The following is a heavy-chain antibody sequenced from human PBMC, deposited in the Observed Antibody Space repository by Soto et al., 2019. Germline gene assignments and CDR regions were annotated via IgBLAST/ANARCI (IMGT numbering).Heavy chain of an antibody. V-gene: IGHV3-48*02. J-gene: IGHJ4*02. CDR3: ARLPKGSLVTA. CDR2: ISSNSDTT. Sequence: LVESGGDLVYPGGSLRLSCVASGFGFSDHSMNWVRQAPGKGLQWISYISSNSDTTYYADSVKGRFTVSRDNAKNALFLQMNSLRDDDTATYYCARLPKGSLVTAWGQGARVTVSS. D-gene: IGHD2-21*02. CDR1: GFGFSDHS.